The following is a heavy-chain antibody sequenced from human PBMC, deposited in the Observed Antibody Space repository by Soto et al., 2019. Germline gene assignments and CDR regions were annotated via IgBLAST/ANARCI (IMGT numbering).Heavy chain of an antibody. J-gene: IGHJ4*02. CDR1: GGSISSNNW. V-gene: IGHV4-4*02. CDR2: IYHGGNT. Sequence: LSLTCAVSGGSISSNNWWSWVRQPPGKGLDWIGEIYHGGNTNFNPSLESRVTISVDKSKNQFSLKLSSVTAADTAVYYCARNSFDGGYFDYWGQGTLVTVYS. CDR3: ARNSFDGGYFDY. D-gene: IGHD3-16*01.